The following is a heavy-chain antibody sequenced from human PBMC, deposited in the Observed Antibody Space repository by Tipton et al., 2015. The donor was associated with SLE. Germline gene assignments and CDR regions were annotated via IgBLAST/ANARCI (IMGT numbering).Heavy chain of an antibody. CDR2: IDYSGRT. V-gene: IGHV4-39*07. CDR3: ARRTSGYAPDY. CDR1: GGSFNSYY. Sequence: TLSLTCTVFGGSFNSYYWTWFRQPPGKGLEWIGSIDYSGRTYYTPSLKSQGTISVDTSKNQFSLKLSSVTAAATALYDCARRTSGYAPDYWGQGTLVTVSS. J-gene: IGHJ4*02. D-gene: IGHD5-12*01.